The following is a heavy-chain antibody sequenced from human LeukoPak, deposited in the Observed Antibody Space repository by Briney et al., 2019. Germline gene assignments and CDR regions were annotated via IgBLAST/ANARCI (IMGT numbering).Heavy chain of an antibody. CDR1: GFNLHNYA. Sequence: GGSLRLSCAASGFNLHNYALSWVRQAPGKGLEWIAAISSVNGATYYADSVKGRFAISRDISKSTVYLEMTSLRVEDAAIYYCAKYGSSPGTLLYYFDTWGQGSLVTVSS. CDR3: AKYGSSPGTLLYYFDT. CDR2: ISSVNGAT. J-gene: IGHJ4*02. V-gene: IGHV3-23*01. D-gene: IGHD6-13*01.